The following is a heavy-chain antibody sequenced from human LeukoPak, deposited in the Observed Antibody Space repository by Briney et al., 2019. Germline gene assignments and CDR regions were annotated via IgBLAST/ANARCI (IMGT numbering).Heavy chain of an antibody. J-gene: IGHJ5*02. CDR1: GYTFTSYG. Sequence: ASVXXSCKASGYTFTSYGISWVRQAPGQGREGMGWISSYNGNKNYAQKLKGRVTMTTDKSTSTAYMEMRRLRSDDTGVYYCASLRDMAWFDPWGQGTLVTVSS. CDR3: ASLRDMAWFDP. D-gene: IGHD5-24*01. V-gene: IGHV1-18*01. CDR2: ISSYNGNK.